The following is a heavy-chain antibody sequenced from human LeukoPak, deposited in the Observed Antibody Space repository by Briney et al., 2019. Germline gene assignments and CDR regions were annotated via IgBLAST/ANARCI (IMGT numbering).Heavy chain of an antibody. Sequence: GGSLRLSCAASGFTFSSYAMSWVRQAPGKGLEWVSAISGSGGSTYYADSVKGRFTISRDNSKNALYLQMNSLRAEDTAVYYCAKDHAVAGTNWFDPWGQGTLVTVSS. CDR1: GFTFSSYA. CDR2: ISGSGGST. CDR3: AKDHAVAGTNWFDP. V-gene: IGHV3-23*01. J-gene: IGHJ5*02. D-gene: IGHD6-19*01.